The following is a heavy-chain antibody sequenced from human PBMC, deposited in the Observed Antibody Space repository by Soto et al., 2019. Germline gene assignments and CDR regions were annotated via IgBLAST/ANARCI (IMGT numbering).Heavy chain of an antibody. J-gene: IGHJ6*02. D-gene: IGHD3-9*01. CDR2: ISYDGSNK. CDR1: GFTFSSYA. Sequence: QVQLVESGGGVVQPGRSLRLSCAASGFTFSSYAMHWVRQAPGKGLEWVAVISYDGSNKYYADSVKGRSTISRDNSKNTLYLEMNRLRAEDTAVYFCARDFVSGYDILTGYYGMDVWGQGTTVTVSS. V-gene: IGHV3-30-3*01. CDR3: ARDFVSGYDILTGYYGMDV.